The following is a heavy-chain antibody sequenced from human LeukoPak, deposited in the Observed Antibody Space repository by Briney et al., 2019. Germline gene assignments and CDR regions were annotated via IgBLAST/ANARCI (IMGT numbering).Heavy chain of an antibody. J-gene: IGHJ4*02. Sequence: PGGSLRLSCAASGFTFSSYAMHWVRQAPGKGLEWVAFIRYDGSNKYYADSVKGRFTISRDNSKNTLYLQMNSLRAEDTAVYYCAKDSLVAARPEGYFDYWGQGTLVTVSS. CDR1: GFTFSSYA. D-gene: IGHD6-6*01. CDR3: AKDSLVAARPEGYFDY. CDR2: IRYDGSNK. V-gene: IGHV3-30*02.